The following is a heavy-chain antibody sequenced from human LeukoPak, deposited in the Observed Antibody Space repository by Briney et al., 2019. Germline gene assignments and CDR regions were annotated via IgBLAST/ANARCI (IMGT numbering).Heavy chain of an antibody. CDR3: ARDIYDATGH. Sequence: GGSLRLSCAASGFSVTDSYFSWVRQTPGKGLEWVSLIYSGGITNYADSVRGRFTISRDIPGKTVYLQMNSLRAEDTAVYYCARDIYDATGHWGQGTLVTVSS. D-gene: IGHD3-22*01. CDR2: IYSGGIT. CDR1: GFSVTDSY. V-gene: IGHV3-66*01. J-gene: IGHJ4*02.